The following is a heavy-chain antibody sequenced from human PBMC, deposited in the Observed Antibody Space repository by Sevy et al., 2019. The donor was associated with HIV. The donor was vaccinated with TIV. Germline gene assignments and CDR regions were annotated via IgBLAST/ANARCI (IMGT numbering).Heavy chain of an antibody. CDR1: GFTFSDYY. Sequence: GGSLRLSCAASGFTFSDYYMSWIRQAPGKGLEWVSYISSSGSTIYYADSVKGRFNISRDNAKNSLYLQMNSLRAEDTAVYYCARDRYYYDSSGSGFDYWGQGTLVTVSS. J-gene: IGHJ4*02. CDR3: ARDRYYYDSSGSGFDY. CDR2: ISSSGSTI. D-gene: IGHD3-22*01. V-gene: IGHV3-11*01.